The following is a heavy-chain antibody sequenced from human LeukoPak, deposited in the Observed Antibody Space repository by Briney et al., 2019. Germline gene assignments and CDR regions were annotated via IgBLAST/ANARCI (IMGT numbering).Heavy chain of an antibody. Sequence: SGTLSLTCTVSGGSISSYYWSWVRQPPGKGLEWMGYIYYSGSTNYNPSLESRVTISVDTSKNPFSLKLSSVTAADTAVYYCARVGGMDYYYYMDVWGKGTTVTVSS. CDR1: GGSISSYY. CDR3: ARVGGMDYYYYMDV. J-gene: IGHJ6*03. V-gene: IGHV4-59*01. D-gene: IGHD1-14*01. CDR2: IYYSGST.